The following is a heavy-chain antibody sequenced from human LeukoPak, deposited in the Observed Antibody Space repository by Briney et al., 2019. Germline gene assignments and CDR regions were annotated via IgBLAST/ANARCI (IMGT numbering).Heavy chain of an antibody. V-gene: IGHV4-61*01. CDR2: IYYTGST. CDR1: GGSVSSDSYY. CDR3: ATKGPRRGYFDY. Sequence: RTSETLSLTCTVSGGSVSSDSYYWSWIRQPPGKGLEWIGYIYYTGSTNYNPSLKSRVTISVDMSKNQFSLKLTSVTAADTAVCYCATKGPRRGYFDYWGQGTLVAVSS. J-gene: IGHJ4*02.